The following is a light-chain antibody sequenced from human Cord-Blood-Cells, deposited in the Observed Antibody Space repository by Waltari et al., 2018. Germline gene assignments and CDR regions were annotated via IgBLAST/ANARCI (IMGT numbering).Light chain of an antibody. V-gene: IGKV3-11*01. Sequence: EIVLTQSPATLSLSPGERATLSCRASQSVSSYFAWYQQKPGQAPRLLIYDASNRATGIPARFSGSGSGTDFTLTISSLEPEDFAVYYCQQRSNWPPIVTFGPGTKVDIK. CDR2: DAS. CDR1: QSVSSY. J-gene: IGKJ3*01. CDR3: QQRSNWPPIVT.